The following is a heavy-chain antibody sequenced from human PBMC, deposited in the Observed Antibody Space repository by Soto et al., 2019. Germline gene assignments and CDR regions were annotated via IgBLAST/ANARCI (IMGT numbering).Heavy chain of an antibody. CDR3: ARGPTVGDF. V-gene: IGHV1-18*01. CDR1: GYSFTSYG. Sequence: QVQLMQSGAEVRKPGASVKVSCKAAGYSFTSYGITWVRQAPGQGLEWMGGTYKSNTNYAQKVQGRVTMTTDTSTSTAYMELRSLTSDDTAVYYCARGPTVGDFWGQGTLVTVSS. J-gene: IGHJ3*01. CDR2: TYKSNT.